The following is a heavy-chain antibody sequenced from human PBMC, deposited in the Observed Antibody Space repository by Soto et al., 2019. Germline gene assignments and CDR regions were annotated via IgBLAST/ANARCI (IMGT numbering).Heavy chain of an antibody. CDR3: ARRYYDSSGPSPDAFDI. CDR2: IWYDGSNK. D-gene: IGHD3-22*01. V-gene: IGHV3-33*01. Sequence: GGSLRLSCAASGFTFSSYGMHWVRQAPGKGLEWVAVIWYDGSNKYYADSVKGRFAISRDNSKNTLYLQMNSLRAEDTAVYYCARRYYDSSGPSPDAFDIWGQGTMVTVSS. J-gene: IGHJ3*02. CDR1: GFTFSSYG.